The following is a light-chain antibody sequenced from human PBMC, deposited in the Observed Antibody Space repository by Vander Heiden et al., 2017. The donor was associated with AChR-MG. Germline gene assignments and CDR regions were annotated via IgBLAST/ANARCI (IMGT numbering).Light chain of an antibody. CDR1: SSDIGDYNY. CDR2: DVH. CDR3: WSFGTGRFV. J-gene: IGLJ1*01. V-gene: IGLV2-11*01. Sequence: QSALTQPRSVSGSPGQSVTISCTGTSSDIGDYNYVSWYQQYPGRAPKLILYDVHKRPSGVPDRFPGSKSDNTASLFISGLQPEDEADYYCWSFGTGRFVFGPGTAVTV.